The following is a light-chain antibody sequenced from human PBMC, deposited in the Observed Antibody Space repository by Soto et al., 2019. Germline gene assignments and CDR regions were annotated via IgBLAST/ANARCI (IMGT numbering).Light chain of an antibody. CDR2: AAS. V-gene: IGKV1-39*01. CDR3: QQSSSTPLT. Sequence: QMTPSTSTLSASVGDRVTITCRASQSISSYLNWYQQKPGKAPKLLIYAASSLQSGVPSRFSGSGSGTDFTLTISSLQPEDFATYYCQQSSSTPLTFGGGTKVDI. J-gene: IGKJ4*01. CDR1: QSISSY.